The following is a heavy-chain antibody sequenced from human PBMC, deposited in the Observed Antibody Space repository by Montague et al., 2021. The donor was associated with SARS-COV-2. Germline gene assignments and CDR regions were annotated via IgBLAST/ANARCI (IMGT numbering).Heavy chain of an antibody. CDR2: IFYSGNT. D-gene: IGHD6-19*01. CDR1: GGSISSYY. V-gene: IGHV4-59*08. CDR3: ARHPSYSSGWHDWFDP. J-gene: IGHJ5*02. Sequence: SETLSLTCTVSGGSISSYYWSWIRQPPGKGLEWIGYIFYSGNTNYNPSLKSRVTISIDTSKNQFSLKLRSVTAADTAVYYCARHPSYSSGWHDWFDPWGQGTLVTVSS.